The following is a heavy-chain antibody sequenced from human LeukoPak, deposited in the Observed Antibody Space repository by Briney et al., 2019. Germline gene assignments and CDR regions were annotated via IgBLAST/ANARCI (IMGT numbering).Heavy chain of an antibody. Sequence: SETLSLTCTVSGGSISSYYWSWIRQPPGKGLEWIGYIYYSGSTNYNPSLKRRVTISVDTSKNQFSLKLSSVTAADTAVYYCARVGYGSGSYEFDYWGQGTLVTVSS. CDR1: GGSISSYY. CDR2: IYYSGST. CDR3: ARVGYGSGSYEFDY. J-gene: IGHJ4*02. D-gene: IGHD3-10*01. V-gene: IGHV4-59*01.